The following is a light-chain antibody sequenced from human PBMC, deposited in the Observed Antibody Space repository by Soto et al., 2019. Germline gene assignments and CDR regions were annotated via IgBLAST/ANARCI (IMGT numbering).Light chain of an antibody. J-gene: IGKJ2*02. CDR2: GAS. V-gene: IGKV1-39*01. CDR3: QQSYSSPRT. Sequence: EIQMTQSPSSMSASVGDRVTISCRASRTISSYLIWYQQKPGKAPQPLIYGASTLQSGVSARFSGSGFGTDFTLTITNLQPEDFATYYCQQSYSSPRTFGQGTKIDIK. CDR1: RTISSY.